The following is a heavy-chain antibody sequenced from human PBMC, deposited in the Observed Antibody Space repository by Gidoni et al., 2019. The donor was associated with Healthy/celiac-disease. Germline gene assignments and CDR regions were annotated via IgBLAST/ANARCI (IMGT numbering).Heavy chain of an antibody. V-gene: IGHV3-7*01. CDR3: AREGVSAYSSWFDP. CDR2: IKQDGSEK. CDR1: GFTFSSYW. Sequence: SCAASGFTFSSYWMSWVRQAPGKGLEWVANIKQDGSEKYYVDSVKGRFTISRDNAKNSLYLQMNSLRAEDTAVYYCAREGVSAYSSWFDPWGQGTLVTVSS. D-gene: IGHD6-13*01. J-gene: IGHJ5*02.